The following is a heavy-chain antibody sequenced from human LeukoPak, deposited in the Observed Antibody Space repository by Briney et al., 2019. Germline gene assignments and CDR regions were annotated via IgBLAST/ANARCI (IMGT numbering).Heavy chain of an antibody. CDR2: IYYTGST. CDR1: GGSISSDYW. Sequence: SETLSLTCAVSGGSISSDYWWSWIRRPPGKGLEWIGSIYYTGSTNYNPSLESRVTMSVDTSKNQFSLKLSSLTAADTAVYFCARGPHYYSYYGLDVWGQGTTVTVSS. V-gene: IGHV4-61*01. J-gene: IGHJ6*02. CDR3: ARGPHYYSYYGLDV.